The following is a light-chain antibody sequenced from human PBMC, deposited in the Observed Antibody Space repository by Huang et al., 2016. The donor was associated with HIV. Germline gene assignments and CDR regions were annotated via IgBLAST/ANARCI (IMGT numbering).Light chain of an antibody. CDR2: DAS. Sequence: ENMLTQSPATLSLSPGKRATLSCRASQSVGTYLAWYQQKPGQAPRLLIYDASFRATGIPVRFSGSGNGTNFTLSISRLEPEDCAVYYWEDRYNGPRFTFGPGTKVDIK. V-gene: IGKV3-11*01. CDR1: QSVGTY. CDR3: EDRYNGPRFT. J-gene: IGKJ3*01.